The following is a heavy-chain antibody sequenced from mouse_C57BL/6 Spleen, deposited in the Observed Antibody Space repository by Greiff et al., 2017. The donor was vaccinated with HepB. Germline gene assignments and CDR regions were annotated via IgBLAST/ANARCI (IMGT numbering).Heavy chain of an antibody. CDR2: IYPGDGDT. V-gene: IGHV1-80*01. Sequence: QVHVKQSGAELVKPGASVKISCKASGYAFSSYWMNWVKQRPGKGLEWIGQIYPGDGDTNYNGKFKGKATLTADKSSSTAYMQLSSLTSEDSAVYFCARRYGSSYYYWYFDVWGTGTTVTVSS. CDR3: ARRYGSSYYYWYFDV. D-gene: IGHD1-1*01. CDR1: GYAFSSYW. J-gene: IGHJ1*03.